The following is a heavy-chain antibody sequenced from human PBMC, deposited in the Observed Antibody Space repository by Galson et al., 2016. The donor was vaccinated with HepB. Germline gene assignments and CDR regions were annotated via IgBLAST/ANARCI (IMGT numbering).Heavy chain of an antibody. J-gene: IGHJ4*02. Sequence: SLRLSCAASGFIFTHYGIHWVRQAPGKGLEWVAVISYDETKTYYADSVKGRFTVSRDNSKYTLYLQMNSLRPEDTAVYYRARDSAWGYSDYWGQGTLVTVSS. CDR2: ISYDETKT. D-gene: IGHD3-16*01. CDR3: ARDSAWGYSDY. V-gene: IGHV3-30*03. CDR1: GFIFTHYG.